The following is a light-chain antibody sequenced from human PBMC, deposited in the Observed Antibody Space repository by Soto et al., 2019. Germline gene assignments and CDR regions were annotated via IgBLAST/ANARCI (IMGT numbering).Light chain of an antibody. CDR2: AAS. Sequence: DIPMTQSPSSLSASVGDRVTITCRASQGISNYLAWYQQKPGRVPKLLIYAASTLQSGVPSRFGGSGSGTDFTLTISSLQPEDVATYYCQNYDSAPFTFGPGTKVDIK. J-gene: IGKJ3*01. V-gene: IGKV1-27*01. CDR1: QGISNY. CDR3: QNYDSAPFT.